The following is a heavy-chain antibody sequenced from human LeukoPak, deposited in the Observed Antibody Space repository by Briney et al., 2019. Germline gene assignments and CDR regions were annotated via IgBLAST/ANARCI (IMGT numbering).Heavy chain of an antibody. D-gene: IGHD6-25*01. CDR1: GYTFINYA. CDR2: MNAGNGNT. Sequence: ASVKISCKASGYTFINYAINWGRQAPGQRLEWVGWMNAGNGNTKYSEKFQGRVTITRDTSASTAYMELRSLTSEDTAVYFCARGPRAAADDYWGQGTLVTVSS. V-gene: IGHV1-3*01. J-gene: IGHJ4*02. CDR3: ARGPRAAADDY.